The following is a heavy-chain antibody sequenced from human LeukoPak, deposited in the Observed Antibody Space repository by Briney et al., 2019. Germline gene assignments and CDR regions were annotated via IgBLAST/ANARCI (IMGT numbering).Heavy chain of an antibody. CDR3: AKGGAAAEADY. D-gene: IGHD6-13*01. CDR1: GFKFSSYA. CDR2: ISGSGGST. Sequence: GGSLRLSCEASGFKFSSYAMNWVRQAPGKGLEWVSAISGSGGSTYYADSVKGRFTISRDNAKNTLYLQMNSLRAEDTAVYYCAKGGAAAEADYWGQGTLVTVSS. J-gene: IGHJ4*02. V-gene: IGHV3-23*01.